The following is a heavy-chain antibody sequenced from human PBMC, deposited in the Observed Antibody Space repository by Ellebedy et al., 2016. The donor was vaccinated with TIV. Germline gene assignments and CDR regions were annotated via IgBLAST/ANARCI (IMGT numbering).Heavy chain of an antibody. Sequence: ESLKISCAASGFTFTNYAITWLRQAPGKGLEWVSCISGSGSSKFYADSVKGRFTMSRDNSKNTLYLQMNSLRAEDTAVYYCAKPDQDYDILTGYDQWGQGTLVTVSS. J-gene: IGHJ4*02. V-gene: IGHV3-23*01. CDR3: AKPDQDYDILTGYDQ. CDR2: ISGSGSSK. D-gene: IGHD3-9*01. CDR1: GFTFTNYA.